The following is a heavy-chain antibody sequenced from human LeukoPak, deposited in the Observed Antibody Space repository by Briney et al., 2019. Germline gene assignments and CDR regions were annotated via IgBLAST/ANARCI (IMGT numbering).Heavy chain of an antibody. D-gene: IGHD2-21*01. CDR1: GGTFSSYP. CDR3: ARAFAPGLFDGYFDY. Sequence: SVKVSCKASGGTFSSYPISWVRQAPGQGLEWMGGIIPIFGTANYAQKFQGRVTITADESTSTAYKELSSLRSEDTAVYYCARAFAPGLFDGYFDYWGQGTLVTVSS. J-gene: IGHJ4*02. CDR2: IIPIFGTA. V-gene: IGHV1-69*13.